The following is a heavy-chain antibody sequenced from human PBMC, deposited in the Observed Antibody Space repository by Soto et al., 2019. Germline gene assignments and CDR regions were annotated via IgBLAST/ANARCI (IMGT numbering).Heavy chain of an antibody. CDR3: AKRLDYGDYFDY. CDR1: GFTFSSYG. D-gene: IGHD4-17*01. Sequence: VQLVESGGGVVQPGRSLRLSCAASGFTFSSYGMHWARQAPGKGLEWVAVISYDGSNKFYADSVKGRFTISRDNSKNTLYLQMNSLRAEDSAVYYCAKRLDYGDYFDYWGQGTLVTVSS. V-gene: IGHV3-30*18. CDR2: ISYDGSNK. J-gene: IGHJ4*02.